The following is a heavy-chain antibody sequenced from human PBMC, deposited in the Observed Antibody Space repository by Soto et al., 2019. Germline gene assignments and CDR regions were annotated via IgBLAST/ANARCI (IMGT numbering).Heavy chain of an antibody. Sequence: SETLSLTCTVSGGSISSGGYYWSWIRQHPGKGLEWIGYIYYSGSTYYNPSLKSRVTISVDTSKNQFSLKLSSVTAADTAVYYCARDQIIWGATTVDYYYYGMDVWGQGTTVTVS. J-gene: IGHJ6*02. V-gene: IGHV4-31*03. CDR1: GGSISSGGYY. CDR3: ARDQIIWGATTVDYYYYGMDV. CDR2: IYYSGST. D-gene: IGHD1-26*01.